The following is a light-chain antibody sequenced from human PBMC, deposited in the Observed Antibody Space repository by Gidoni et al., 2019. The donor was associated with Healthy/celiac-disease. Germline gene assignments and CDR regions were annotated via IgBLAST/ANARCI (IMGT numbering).Light chain of an antibody. V-gene: IGLV2-14*01. J-gene: IGLJ1*01. CDR2: EVS. CDR1: SSDVGGYNY. CDR3: SSYTSSSTLYV. Sequence: QPALTQPASVSGSPGQSITISCTGTSSDVGGYNYVSWYQQHPGKAPKLMIYEVSNRPSGVPDRFSGSKSGNTASLTISGLQAEDEADYYCSSYTSSSTLYVFGTGTKVTVL.